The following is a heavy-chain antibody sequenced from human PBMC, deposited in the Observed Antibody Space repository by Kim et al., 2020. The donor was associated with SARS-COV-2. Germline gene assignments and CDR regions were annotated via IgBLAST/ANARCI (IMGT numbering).Heavy chain of an antibody. D-gene: IGHD6-19*01. Sequence: PKFQGRVTMTRDTSIRTAYMELSRLRSDDTAVYYCARDMVAVAGTEIFDYWGQGTLVTVSS. V-gene: IGHV1-2*02. J-gene: IGHJ4*02. CDR3: ARDMVAVAGTEIFDY.